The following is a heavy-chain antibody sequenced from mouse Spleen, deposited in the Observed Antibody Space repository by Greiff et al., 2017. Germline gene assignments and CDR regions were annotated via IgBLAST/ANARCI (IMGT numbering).Heavy chain of an antibody. CDR3: ARMKLGGDY. CDR1: GYAFTNYL. J-gene: IGHJ2*01. V-gene: IGHV1-54*01. Sequence: QVQLQQSGAELVRPGTSVKVSCKASGYAFTNYLIEWVKQRPGQGLEWIGVINPGSGGTNYNEKFKGKATLTADKSSSTAYMQLSSLTSEDSAVYFCARMKLGGDYWGQGTTLTVSS. CDR2: INPGSGGT. D-gene: IGHD4-1*01.